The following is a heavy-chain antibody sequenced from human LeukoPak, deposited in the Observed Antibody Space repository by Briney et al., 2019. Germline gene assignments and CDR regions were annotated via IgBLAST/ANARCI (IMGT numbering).Heavy chain of an antibody. CDR1: GFTFSSYW. V-gene: IGHV3-7*01. CDR2: IKQDGSEK. J-gene: IGHJ4*02. D-gene: IGHD3-16*01. CDR3: ARYVWGSPQYYFDY. Sequence: GGSLRLSCAASGFTFSSYWMSWVRQAPGKGLEWVANIKQDGSEKYYVDSVKGRFTISRDNAKNSLYLQMNSLRAEDTAVYYCARYVWGSPQYYFDYWGQGTLVTVS.